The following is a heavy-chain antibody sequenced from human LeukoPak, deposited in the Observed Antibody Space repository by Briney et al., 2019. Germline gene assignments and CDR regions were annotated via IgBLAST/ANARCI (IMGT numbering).Heavy chain of an antibody. CDR1: GFTFSSYS. CDR3: AKFLPTHIVVANYYFDY. J-gene: IGHJ4*02. V-gene: IGHV3-21*04. CDR2: ISSSSSYI. Sequence: GGSLRLSCAASGFTFSSYSMNWVRQAPGKGLEWVSSISSSSSYIYYADSVKGRFTISRDNAKNSLYLQMNSPRAEDTAVYYCAKFLPTHIVVANYYFDYWGQGTLVTVSS. D-gene: IGHD2-21*01.